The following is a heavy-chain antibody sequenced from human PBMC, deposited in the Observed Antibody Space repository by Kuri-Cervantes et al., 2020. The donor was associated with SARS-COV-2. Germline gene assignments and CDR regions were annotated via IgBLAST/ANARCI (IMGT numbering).Heavy chain of an antibody. CDR1: GGSISSSSYY. CDR3: ARIFVPAAILTDGWYFDL. J-gene: IGHJ2*01. Sequence: GSLRLSCTVSGGSISSSSYYWGWIRQPPGKGLEWIGSIYYSGSTYHNPSLKSRVTISIDTSKNQFSLKLSSVTAADTALYYCARIFVPAAILTDGWYFDLWGRGTLVTVSS. D-gene: IGHD2-2*02. CDR2: IYYSGST. V-gene: IGHV4-39*07.